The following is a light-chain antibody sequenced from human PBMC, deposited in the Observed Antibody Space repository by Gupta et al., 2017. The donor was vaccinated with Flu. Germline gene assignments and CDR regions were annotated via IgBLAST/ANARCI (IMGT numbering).Light chain of an antibody. J-gene: IGKJ1*01. Sequence: DIVMTQSPATLSVSPGERATLSCRASQRISSKVAWYQQKPGQAPRLLIYDAYTRPTGIPVRFSGGGSGTEFTLTINSLQSEDFAVYYCQQYDTWPPWTLGQGTKVEIK. CDR1: QRISSK. V-gene: IGKV3-15*01. CDR3: QQYDTWPPWT. CDR2: DAY.